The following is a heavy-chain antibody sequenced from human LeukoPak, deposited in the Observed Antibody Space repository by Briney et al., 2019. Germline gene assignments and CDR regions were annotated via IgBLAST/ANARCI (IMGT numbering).Heavy chain of an antibody. CDR2: ISWNSGSI. J-gene: IGHJ4*02. Sequence: LPGGSLRLSCAASGFTFDDYAMHWVRQAPGKGLEWVSGISWNSGSIGYADSVKGRFTISRDNAKNSLYLQMNSLRAEDTAVYYCARFGKYSSSWYYFDYWGQGTLVTVSS. D-gene: IGHD6-13*01. CDR1: GFTFDDYA. CDR3: ARFGKYSSSWYYFDY. V-gene: IGHV3-9*01.